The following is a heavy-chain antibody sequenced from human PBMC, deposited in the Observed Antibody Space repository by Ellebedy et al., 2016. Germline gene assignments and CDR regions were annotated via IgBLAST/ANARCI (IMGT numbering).Heavy chain of an antibody. CDR1: GFTFSSYG. CDR2: IYSGGST. CDR3: ARARFYCSGGSCYSDAFDI. D-gene: IGHD2-15*01. V-gene: IGHV3-66*01. Sequence: GGSLRLSCAASGFTFSSYGMHWVRQAPGKGLEWVSVIYSGGSTYYADSVKGRFTISRDNSKNTLYLQMNSLRAEDTAVYYCARARFYCSGGSCYSDAFDIWGQGTMVTVSS. J-gene: IGHJ3*02.